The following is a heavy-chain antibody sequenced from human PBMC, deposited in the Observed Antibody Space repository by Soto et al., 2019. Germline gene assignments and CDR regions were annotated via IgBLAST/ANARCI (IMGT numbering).Heavy chain of an antibody. Sequence: GGSLRLSCAASGFTFSSYAMSWVRQAPGKGLEWVSAISGSGGSTYYADSVKGRFTISRDNSKNTLYLQMNGLRAEDTAVYYCAKFSSSGWYSDYYYYYGMDVWGQGTTVTVSS. CDR3: AKFSSSGWYSDYYYYYGMDV. D-gene: IGHD6-19*01. J-gene: IGHJ6*02. V-gene: IGHV3-23*01. CDR2: ISGSGGST. CDR1: GFTFSSYA.